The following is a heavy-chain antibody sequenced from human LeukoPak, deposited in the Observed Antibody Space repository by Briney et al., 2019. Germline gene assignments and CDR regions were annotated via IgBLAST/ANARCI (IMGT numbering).Heavy chain of an antibody. D-gene: IGHD6-13*01. Sequence: GGSLRLSCAASGFTFDDYAMHWVRQAPGEGLEWVSLISGDGDSTYYADSVKGRFTISRDNSKNSLYLQMNSLRTEDTALYYCAKDIMSGYIAAAGRGFDYWGQGTLVTVSS. J-gene: IGHJ4*02. CDR3: AKDIMSGYIAAAGRGFDY. CDR1: GFTFDDYA. CDR2: ISGDGDST. V-gene: IGHV3-43*02.